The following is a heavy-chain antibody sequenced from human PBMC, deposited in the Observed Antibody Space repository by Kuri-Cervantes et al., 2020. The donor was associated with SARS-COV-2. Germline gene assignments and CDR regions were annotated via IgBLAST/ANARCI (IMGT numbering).Heavy chain of an antibody. D-gene: IGHD2-8*01. J-gene: IGHJ6*02. Sequence: SETLSLTCTVSGGSVSSGSYYWSWIRQPPGKGLEWIGYIYYSGSTNYNPSLKSRVTISVDTSKNQFSLKLSSVTAADTAVYYCATVLMVYAIGGMDIWGQGTTVTVSS. V-gene: IGHV4-61*01. CDR3: ATVLMVYAIGGMDI. CDR2: IYYSGST. CDR1: GGSVSSGSYY.